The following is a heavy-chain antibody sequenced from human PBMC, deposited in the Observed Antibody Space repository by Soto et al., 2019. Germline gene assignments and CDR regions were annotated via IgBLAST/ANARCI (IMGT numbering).Heavy chain of an antibody. CDR1: GFTFGTYA. Sequence: EVQLLESGGGLVQPGGSLRLSCAASGFTFGTYAMKWLRQAPGRGLECVSFISGSGRTTYYADSVKGRFTVSRDNSKDTLYLQMTSLRAEDTALSYCAKFRGPSYSYYYMDVWGKGTTVTVSS. J-gene: IGHJ6*03. CDR2: ISGSGRTT. D-gene: IGHD3-10*01. V-gene: IGHV3-23*01. CDR3: AKFRGPSYSYYYMDV.